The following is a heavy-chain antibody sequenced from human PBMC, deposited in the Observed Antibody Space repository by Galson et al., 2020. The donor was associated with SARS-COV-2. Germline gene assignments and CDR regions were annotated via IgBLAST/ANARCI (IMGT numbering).Heavy chain of an antibody. V-gene: IGHV4-4*07. CDR1: GGSIRGYY. CDR2: IYSSGYT. CDR3: ARDEFRYSSSWPGI. Sequence: SETLSLTCTVSGGSIRGYYWSWIRQPAGKGLEWIGRIYSSGYTVYNPSLKSRVTMSVDTSKNQFSLEVNSVTAADTAVYYCARDEFRYSSSWPGIWGQGTMVTVSS. J-gene: IGHJ3*02. D-gene: IGHD6-13*01.